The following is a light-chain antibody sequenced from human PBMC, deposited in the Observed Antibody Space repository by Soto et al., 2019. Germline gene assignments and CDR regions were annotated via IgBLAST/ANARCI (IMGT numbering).Light chain of an antibody. CDR1: QSISNGN. CDR2: ATS. Sequence: EIVLTQSPGTLSLSPGERATLSCRASQSISNGNLAWYQQKPGQAPGLLIYATSSRATGIPDRFSGGGSGTDFTLTIYRLEPEDFAVYFCQVYGSSPPWAFGQGTRVEI. CDR3: QVYGSSPPWA. V-gene: IGKV3-20*01. J-gene: IGKJ1*01.